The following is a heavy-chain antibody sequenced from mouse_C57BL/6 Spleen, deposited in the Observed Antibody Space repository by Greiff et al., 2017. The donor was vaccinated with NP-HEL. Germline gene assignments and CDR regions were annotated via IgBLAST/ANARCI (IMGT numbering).Heavy chain of an antibody. CDR1: GFTFSDYG. J-gene: IGHJ3*01. D-gene: IGHD2-4*01. CDR2: ISSGSSTI. CDR3: VPYDYDGFAY. V-gene: IGHV5-17*01. Sequence: EVQLVESGGGLVKPGGSLKLSCAASGFTFSDYGMHWVRQTPEKGLEWVAYISSGSSTIYYAETVKGRFTISRDNAKNTLFLQMTSLRSEDTAMYYCVPYDYDGFAYWGQGTLVTVSA.